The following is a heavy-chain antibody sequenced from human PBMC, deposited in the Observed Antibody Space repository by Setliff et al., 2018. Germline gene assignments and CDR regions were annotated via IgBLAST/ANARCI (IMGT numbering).Heavy chain of an antibody. CDR2: IYTSGST. V-gene: IGHV4-59*10. J-gene: IGHJ4*02. CDR3: ARSFSRREKFLLDY. CDR1: GGSFSGYY. Sequence: SETLSLTCAVYGGSFSGYYWSWIRQPAGKGLEWIGRIYTSGSTNYNPSLKSRVTISMDTSKNQFSLRVSSVTAADTAVYYCARSFSRREKFLLDYWGQGALVTVSS.